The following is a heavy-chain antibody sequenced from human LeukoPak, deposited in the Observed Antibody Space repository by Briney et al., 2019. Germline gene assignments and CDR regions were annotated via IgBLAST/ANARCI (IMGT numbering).Heavy chain of an antibody. D-gene: IGHD3-9*01. J-gene: IGHJ4*02. V-gene: IGHV3-23*01. CDR1: GFTFSSYA. CDR3: AKDRGILTGYYDY. Sequence: GGSLRLSCAASGFTFSSYAMRWVRQAPGKGLEWVSAITGSGDSTYYADSVKGRFTISRDNSKNTLYLQMNSLRAEDTAVYSCAKDRGILTGYYDYWGQGTLVTVSS. CDR2: ITGSGDST.